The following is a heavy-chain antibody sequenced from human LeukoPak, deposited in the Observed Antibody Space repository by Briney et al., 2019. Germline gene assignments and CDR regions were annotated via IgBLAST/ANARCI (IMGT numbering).Heavy chain of an antibody. V-gene: IGHV3-23*01. D-gene: IGHD5-12*01. CDR2: MSGSGGNT. Sequence: GGSLRLSCAAPGFTSSTYAMSWVRQAPGKGLEWASGMSGSGGNTYYADSVKGRFTISRDNSKNTLYLQMNSLRAEDTAVYYCTKFSGYWIRTYYFDYWGQGTLVTVSS. CDR1: GFTSSTYA. CDR3: TKFSGYWIRTYYFDY. J-gene: IGHJ4*02.